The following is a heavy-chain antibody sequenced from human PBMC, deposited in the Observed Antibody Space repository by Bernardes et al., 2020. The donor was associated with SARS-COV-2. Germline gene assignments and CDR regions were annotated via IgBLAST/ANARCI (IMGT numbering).Heavy chain of an antibody. D-gene: IGHD2-21*01. Sequence: SETPSLTCTVSGGSIRSSNYYCGWLRQPPGKGLEWIGSIYSSGISYSHPSLPTRVSASVHTSKNQLSLRLNSVTAADTAVYYCAGSSCGIDCYIGGLRSWDYGMDVWGHGTTVTVSS. CDR3: AGSSCGIDCYIGGLRSWDYGMDV. CDR1: GGSIRSSNYY. V-gene: IGHV4-39*05. J-gene: IGHJ6*02. CDR2: IYSSGIS.